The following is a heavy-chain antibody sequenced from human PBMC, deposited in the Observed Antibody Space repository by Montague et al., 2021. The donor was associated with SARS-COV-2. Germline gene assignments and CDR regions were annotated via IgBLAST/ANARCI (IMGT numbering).Heavy chain of an antibody. CDR3: ARFYYDILTGYYGMDV. J-gene: IGHJ6*02. Sequence: GTLSLTCAVSGCSISSSNWWSWVRQPPGKGLEWIGEIYHSGSTNYNPSLKSRVTISVDKSKNQFSLKLSSVTAADTAVYYYARFYYDILTGYYGMDVWGQGTTVTVSS. D-gene: IGHD3-9*01. CDR2: IYHSGST. CDR1: GCSISSSNW. V-gene: IGHV4-4*02.